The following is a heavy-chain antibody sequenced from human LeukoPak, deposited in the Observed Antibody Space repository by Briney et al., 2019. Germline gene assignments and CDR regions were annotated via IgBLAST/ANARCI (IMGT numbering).Heavy chain of an antibody. J-gene: IGHJ5*02. CDR3: ARPFGGDAGDWFDP. D-gene: IGHD3-3*01. CDR2: INPNSGGT. V-gene: IGHV1-2*02. Sequence: ASVKVSCKASGYTFTGYYMHWVRQAPGQGLEWMGWINPNSGGTNYAQKFQGRVTMTRDTSISTAYMELSRLRSDDTAVYCCARPFGGDAGDWFDPWGQGTLVTVSP. CDR1: GYTFTGYY.